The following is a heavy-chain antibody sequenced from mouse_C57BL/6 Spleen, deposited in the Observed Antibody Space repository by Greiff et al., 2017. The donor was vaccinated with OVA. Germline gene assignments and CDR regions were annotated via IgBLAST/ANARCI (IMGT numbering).Heavy chain of an antibody. V-gene: IGHV1-69*01. J-gene: IGHJ4*01. CDR2: IDPSDSYT. CDR3: ARNYLGYAMDY. Sequence: QVQLQQPGAELLMPGASVKLSCKASGYTFTSYWMHWVKQRPGQGLEWIGEIDPSDSYTNYNQKFKGKSTLTVDKSSSTAYMQLSSLTSEDSAVYYCARNYLGYAMDYWGQGTSVTVAS. D-gene: IGHD5-5*01. CDR1: GYTFTSYW.